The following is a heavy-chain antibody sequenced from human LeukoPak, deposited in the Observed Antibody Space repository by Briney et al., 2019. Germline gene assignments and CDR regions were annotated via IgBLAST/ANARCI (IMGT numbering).Heavy chain of an antibody. V-gene: IGHV4-34*01. J-gene: IGHJ6*02. D-gene: IGHD1-26*01. Sequence: SETLSLTCAVYGGSFSGYYWSWIRQPPGKGLEWIGETNHSGSTNYNPSLKSRVTISVDTSKNQFSLKLSSVTAADTAVYYCARGRWAVGMEAYYGMDVWGQGTTVTVSS. CDR3: ARGRWAVGMEAYYGMDV. CDR2: TNHSGST. CDR1: GGSFSGYY.